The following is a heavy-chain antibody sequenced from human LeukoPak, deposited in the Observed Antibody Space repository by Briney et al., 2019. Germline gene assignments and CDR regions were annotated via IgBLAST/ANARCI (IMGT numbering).Heavy chain of an antibody. CDR1: GGSISSGSYY. Sequence: SQTLSLTCTVSGGSISSGSYYWSWIRQPAGKGLEWIGRIYTSGSTYYNPSLKSRVTISVDTSKNQFSLKLSSVTAADTAVYYCARAGGDLDYWGQGTLVTVSS. CDR3: ARAGGDLDY. D-gene: IGHD2-21*02. J-gene: IGHJ4*02. V-gene: IGHV4-61*02. CDR2: IYTSGST.